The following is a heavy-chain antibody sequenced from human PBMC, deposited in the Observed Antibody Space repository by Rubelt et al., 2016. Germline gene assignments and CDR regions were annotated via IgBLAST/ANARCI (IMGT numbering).Heavy chain of an antibody. Sequence: QVQLKQWGAGLLKPSETLSLTRAVYGGSFNDYYWSWIRQPPGKGLEWIGEIDHSGSTNYNPSLKSRVTISVDTAKNQFPLKRRSVTAADTAVYYCARIDCSSTSCYCVDPWGQGTLVTVSS. J-gene: IGHJ5*02. D-gene: IGHD2-2*01. V-gene: IGHV4-34*02. CDR3: ARIDCSSTSCYCVDP. CDR1: GGSFNDYY. CDR2: IDHSGST.